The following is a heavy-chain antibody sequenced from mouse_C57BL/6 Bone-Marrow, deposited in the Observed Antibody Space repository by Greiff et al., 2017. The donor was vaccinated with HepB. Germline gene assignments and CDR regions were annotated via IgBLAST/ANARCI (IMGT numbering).Heavy chain of an antibody. CDR1: GFTFSDYY. J-gene: IGHJ2*01. V-gene: IGHV5-12*01. CDR3: ARHYPAYFDY. Sequence: EVKLLESGGGLVQPGGSLKLSCAASGFTFSDYYMYWVRQTPEKRLEWVAYISNGGGSTYYPDTVKGRFTISRDNAKNTLYLQMSRLKSEDTAMYYCARHYPAYFDYWGQGTTVTVSS. CDR2: ISNGGGST.